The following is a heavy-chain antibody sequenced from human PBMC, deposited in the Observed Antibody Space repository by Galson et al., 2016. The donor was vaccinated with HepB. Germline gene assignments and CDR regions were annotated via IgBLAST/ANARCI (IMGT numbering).Heavy chain of an antibody. CDR3: SRSLDL. CDR2: INQDGSEK. D-gene: IGHD2-2*01. J-gene: IGHJ3*01. CDR1: GFTFSNYW. V-gene: IGHV3-7*01. Sequence: SLRLSCAASGFTFSNYWMDWARQTPERGLEWVANINQDGSEKHSMDSVKGRFTISRDNARNSLYLQMNSLRAEDTAVYYCSRSLDLWGQGTMVTVSS.